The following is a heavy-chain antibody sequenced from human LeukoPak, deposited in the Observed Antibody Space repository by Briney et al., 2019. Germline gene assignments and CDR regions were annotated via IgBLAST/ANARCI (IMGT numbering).Heavy chain of an antibody. Sequence: GGSLRLSCAASGFTFSSYAMSWVRQAPGKGLEWVSAIRDSGSSTHYADSVKGRFTTSRDNSKNTLFLQMNSLRAEDTAIYYCAKDIRCSTTSCYRGSEYWGQGTLVTVSS. V-gene: IGHV3-23*01. J-gene: IGHJ4*02. CDR1: GFTFSSYA. D-gene: IGHD2-2*01. CDR2: IRDSGSST. CDR3: AKDIRCSTTSCYRGSEY.